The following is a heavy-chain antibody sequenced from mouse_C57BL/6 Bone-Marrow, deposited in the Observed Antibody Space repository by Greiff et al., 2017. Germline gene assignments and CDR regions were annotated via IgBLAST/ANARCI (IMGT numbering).Heavy chain of an antibody. CDR1: GFTFSSYA. CDR3: ARDKRANWAWFAY. V-gene: IGHV5-4*01. D-gene: IGHD4-1*01. Sequence: EVQGVESGGGLVKPGGSLKLSCAASGFTFSSYAMSWVRQTPEKRLEWVATISDGGSYTYYPDNVKGRFTISRDNAKNNLYLQMSHLKSEDTAMYYCARDKRANWAWFAYWGQGTLVTVSA. J-gene: IGHJ3*01. CDR2: ISDGGSYT.